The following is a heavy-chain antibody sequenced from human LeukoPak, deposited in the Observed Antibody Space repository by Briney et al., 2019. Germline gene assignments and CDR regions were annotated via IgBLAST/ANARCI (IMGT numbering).Heavy chain of an antibody. CDR1: GFTVSSNY. CDR3: ARVGIDYLASYHFDH. V-gene: IGHV3-53*01. CDR2: IYSGGST. Sequence: PGGSLRLSCAASGFTVSSNYMSWVRQAPGKGLEWVSVIYSGGSTYYADSVKGRFTISRDNSKNTLYLQMNSLRAEDTAVYYCARVGIDYLASYHFDHWGRGTLVTVSS. D-gene: IGHD2/OR15-2a*01. J-gene: IGHJ4*02.